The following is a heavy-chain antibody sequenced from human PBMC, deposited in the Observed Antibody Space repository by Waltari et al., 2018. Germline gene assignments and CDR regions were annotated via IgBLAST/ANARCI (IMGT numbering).Heavy chain of an antibody. V-gene: IGHV4-61*02. CDR2: IYTSGST. Sequence: QVQLQESGPGLVKPSETLSLTCSVPGGSISSGSYYWTWIRQPAGKGLEWIGRIYTSGSTNYNPSLRSRLTISVDTSNNQFSLKLSSVTAADTAVYYCARDPPQLADAFDIWGQGTMVIVSS. D-gene: IGHD3-10*01. J-gene: IGHJ3*02. CDR3: ARDPPQLADAFDI. CDR1: GGSISSGSYY.